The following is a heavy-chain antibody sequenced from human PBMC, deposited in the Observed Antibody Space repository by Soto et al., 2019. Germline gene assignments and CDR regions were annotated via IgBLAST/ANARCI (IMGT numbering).Heavy chain of an antibody. CDR3: ARDLDCYDPYCSSTSLDS. V-gene: IGHV3-21*01. J-gene: IGHJ3*02. D-gene: IGHD2-2*01. CDR2: ISSSSSYI. CDR1: GFTFSSYS. Sequence: PGGSLRLSCAASGFTFSSYSMNWVRQAPGKGLEWVSSISSSSSYIYYADSVKGRFTISRDNAKNSLYLQMNSLRAEDTAVYYCARDLDCYDPYCSSTSLDSWGQGTMVTVSS.